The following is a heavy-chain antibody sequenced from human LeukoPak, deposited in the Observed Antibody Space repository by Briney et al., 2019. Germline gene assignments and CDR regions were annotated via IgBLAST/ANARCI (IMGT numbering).Heavy chain of an antibody. CDR1: GFTFSGYW. D-gene: IGHD1-26*01. CDR2: IKQDGYEK. V-gene: IGHV3-7*01. J-gene: IGHJ4*02. Sequence: GGSLRLSCVASGFTFSGYWVSWVRQTPEKGLEWVANIKQDGYEKYYVDSVKGRFTISRDNAKNSLYLQMNSLRADDTAVYYCARDKIVGPTTLDYWGQGTLVTVSS. CDR3: ARDKIVGPTTLDY.